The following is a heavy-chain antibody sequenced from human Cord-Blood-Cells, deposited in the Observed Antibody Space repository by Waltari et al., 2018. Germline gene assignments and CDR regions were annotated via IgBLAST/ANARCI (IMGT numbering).Heavy chain of an antibody. Sequence: QVQLQESGPGLVKPSETLSLTCTVSGGSISSYYWSWIRQPPGKGLGWIGYIYYSGSTNYNPSLKSRVTTSVETSKNQFSLKLSSVTAADTAVYYCARRETGYSSSWYWYFDLWGRGTLVTVSS. V-gene: IGHV4-59*08. CDR2: IYYSGST. CDR3: ARRETGYSSSWYWYFDL. J-gene: IGHJ2*01. CDR1: GGSISSYY. D-gene: IGHD6-13*01.